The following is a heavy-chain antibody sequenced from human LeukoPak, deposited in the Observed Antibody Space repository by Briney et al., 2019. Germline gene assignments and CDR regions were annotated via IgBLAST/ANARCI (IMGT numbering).Heavy chain of an antibody. Sequence: PSETLSLTCTVSGGSVSTIDYYWGWIRQPPGKGLEWIGSVYYSGSTYYNAPLKSRVTISVDTSKNQFSLKLRAVPAADTAMYYCAREDAVSSDDAFDLWGQGTMVTVS. V-gene: IGHV4-39*07. D-gene: IGHD6-19*01. CDR2: VYYSGST. CDR1: GGSVSTIDYY. CDR3: AREDAVSSDDAFDL. J-gene: IGHJ3*01.